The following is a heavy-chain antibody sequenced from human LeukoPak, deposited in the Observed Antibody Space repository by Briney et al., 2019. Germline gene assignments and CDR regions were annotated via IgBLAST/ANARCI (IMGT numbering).Heavy chain of an antibody. CDR1: GFTFSSYA. Sequence: GGSLRLSCAASGFTFSSYAMHWVRRAPGKGLEWVAVISYDGSNKYYADSVKGRFTISRDNSKNTLYLQMNSLRAEDTAVYYCARDAYSSSWYGYDWFDPWGQGTLVTASS. D-gene: IGHD6-13*01. CDR2: ISYDGSNK. V-gene: IGHV3-30-3*01. CDR3: ARDAYSSSWYGYDWFDP. J-gene: IGHJ5*02.